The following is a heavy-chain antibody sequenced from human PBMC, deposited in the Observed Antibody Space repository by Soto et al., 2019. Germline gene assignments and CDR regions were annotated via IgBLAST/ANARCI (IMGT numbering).Heavy chain of an antibody. J-gene: IGHJ4*02. V-gene: IGHV3-23*01. CDR1: GFTFSSYA. Sequence: GGSLRLSCAASGFTFSSYAMSWVRQAPGKGLEWVSAISGSGGSTYYADSVKGRFTISRDNSKNTLYLQMNSLRAEDTAVYYCAKDRGIMYYYDSSGYYFFDYWGQGTLVTVSS. D-gene: IGHD3-22*01. CDR2: ISGSGGST. CDR3: AKDRGIMYYYDSSGYYFFDY.